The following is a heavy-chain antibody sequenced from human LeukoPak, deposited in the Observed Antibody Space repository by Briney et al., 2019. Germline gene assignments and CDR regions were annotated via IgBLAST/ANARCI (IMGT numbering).Heavy chain of an antibody. CDR3: ARGWHIPDY. J-gene: IGHJ4*02. V-gene: IGHV4-59*11. D-gene: IGHD2-21*01. CDR2: IYYSGST. Sequence: SETLSLTCTVSGGSISSHYWSWIRQPPGKGLEWIGHIYYSGSTNYNPSLKSRVTISVDTSKNQFSLKLSSVTAADTAVYYCARGWHIPDYWGQGTLVNVSS. CDR1: GGSISSHY.